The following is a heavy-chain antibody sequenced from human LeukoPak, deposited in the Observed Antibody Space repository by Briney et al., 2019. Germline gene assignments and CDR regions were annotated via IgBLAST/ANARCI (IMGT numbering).Heavy chain of an antibody. D-gene: IGHD4-11*01. CDR2: IKQDGSEK. CDR1: GFTFSSYW. CDR3: AKDRDYSNYDWFDP. Sequence: GSLRLSCAASGFTFSSYWMSWVRQAPGKGLEWVANIKQDGSEKYYVDSVKGRFTISRDNAKNTLYLQMGSLRAEDMAVYYCAKDRDYSNYDWFDPWGQGTLVTVSS. J-gene: IGHJ5*02. V-gene: IGHV3-7*01.